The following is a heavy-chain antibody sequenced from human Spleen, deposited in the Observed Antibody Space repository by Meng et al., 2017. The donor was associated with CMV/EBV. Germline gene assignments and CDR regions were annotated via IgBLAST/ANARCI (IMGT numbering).Heavy chain of an antibody. CDR1: GYTFTAHY. CDR2: IHPHRGDT. J-gene: IGHJ6*02. CDR3: VRDNGEDFWSGYSIYYYYYGMDV. V-gene: IGHV1-2*02. D-gene: IGHD3-3*01. Sequence: ASVKVSCKASGYTFTAHYFHWVRQAPGQGLEWMGWIHPHRGDTNYAQQFQGRVTLTRDTSISTAYMELTGLTFDDTAVYYCVRDNGEDFWSGYSIYYYYYGMDVWGQGTTVTVSS.